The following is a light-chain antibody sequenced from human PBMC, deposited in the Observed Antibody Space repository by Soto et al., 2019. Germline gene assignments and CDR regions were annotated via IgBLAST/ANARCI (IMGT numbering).Light chain of an antibody. J-gene: IGKJ2*03. Sequence: EIVLTQSPGTLSLSPGERATLSCRASQSISSSYLAWYQQKPGQAPRLLIYGASSRATGIPDRFSGSGSGTDFTLTISRLEPEDFATYYCQQSYITLYSFGQGTSLEIK. CDR3: QQSYITLYS. V-gene: IGKV3-20*01. CDR2: GAS. CDR1: QSISSSY.